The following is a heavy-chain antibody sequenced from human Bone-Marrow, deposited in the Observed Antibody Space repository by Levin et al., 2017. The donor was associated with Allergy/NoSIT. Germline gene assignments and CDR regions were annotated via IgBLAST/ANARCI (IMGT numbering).Heavy chain of an antibody. V-gene: IGHV4-30-4*01. D-gene: IGHD3-10*01. J-gene: IGHJ5*02. CDR1: GGSINSGDYS. Sequence: LRLSCTVSGGSINSGDYSWSWNRQSPGKGLEWIGYIYYSGSTYYNPSLKSRVIISVDTSKNQFSLRLSSVTAADTAVYFCARERYSSGSYSDPWGQGTLVTVSS. CDR2: IYYSGST. CDR3: ARERYSSGSYSDP.